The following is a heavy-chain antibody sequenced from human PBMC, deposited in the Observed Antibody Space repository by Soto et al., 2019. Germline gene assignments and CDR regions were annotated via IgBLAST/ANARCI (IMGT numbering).Heavy chain of an antibody. J-gene: IGHJ6*02. Sequence: GASVKVSCKASGYTFTSYDINWVRQATGQGLEWMGWMNPNSGNTGYAQKFQGRVTMTRNTSISTAYMELSSLRSEDTAVYYCASKPIWSGYYWRYYYGMDVWGQGTTVTVSS. D-gene: IGHD3-3*01. V-gene: IGHV1-8*01. CDR1: GYTFTSYD. CDR2: MNPNSGNT. CDR3: ASKPIWSGYYWRYYYGMDV.